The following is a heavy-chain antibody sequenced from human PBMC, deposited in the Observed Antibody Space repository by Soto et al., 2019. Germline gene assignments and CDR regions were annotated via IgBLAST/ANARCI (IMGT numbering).Heavy chain of an antibody. V-gene: IGHV3-30-3*01. Sequence: QVQLVESGGGVVQPGRSLRLSCAASGFTFSSYAMHWVRQAPGKGLEWVAVISYDGSNKYYADSVKGRFTISRDNSKNTLYLQMNSLRAEDTAVYYCARDIKYDFWGGAKWGFFDYWGQGTLVTVSS. CDR3: ARDIKYDFWGGAKWGFFDY. J-gene: IGHJ4*02. CDR1: GFTFSSYA. D-gene: IGHD3-3*01. CDR2: ISYDGSNK.